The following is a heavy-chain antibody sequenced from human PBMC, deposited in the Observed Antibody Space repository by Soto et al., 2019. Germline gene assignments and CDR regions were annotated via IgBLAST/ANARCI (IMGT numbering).Heavy chain of an antibody. CDR1: GFTFSSYG. V-gene: IGHV3-33*01. D-gene: IGHD6-13*01. CDR3: ARASSSWYFDY. Sequence: GGSLRLSCAASGFTFSSYGMHWVRQAPGKGLEWVAVIWYDGSNKYYADSVKGRFTISRDNSKNTLYLQMNSLRAEDTAVYYCARASSSWYFDYWGQGTLVTVSS. CDR2: IWYDGSNK. J-gene: IGHJ4*02.